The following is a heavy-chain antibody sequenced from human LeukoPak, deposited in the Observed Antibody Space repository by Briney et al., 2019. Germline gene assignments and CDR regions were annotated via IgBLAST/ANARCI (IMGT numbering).Heavy chain of an antibody. J-gene: IGHJ4*01. CDR1: GFTFSNYP. D-gene: IGHD3-22*01. CDR2: VSNDRT. CDR3: AKEVHDGSGYTADY. V-gene: IGHV3-23*01. Sequence: RPGGSLRLSCAASGFTFSNYPMSWVRQAPGKGLEWVSAVSNDRTFYADSVKGRFTISRGNSKSTVYLQMNSLRVEDTAVYYCAKEVHDGSGYTADYWGQGTLVTVSS.